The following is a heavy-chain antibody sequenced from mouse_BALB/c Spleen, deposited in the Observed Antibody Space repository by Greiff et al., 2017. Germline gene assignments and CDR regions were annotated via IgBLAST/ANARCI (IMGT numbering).Heavy chain of an antibody. CDR1: GYTFSSYW. Sequence: VQLQQSGAELVKPGASVKISCTATGYTFSSYWIECVKQRPGHGLEWIGEILPGSGSTNYNEKFKGKATFTADTSSNTAYMQLSSLTSEDSAVYYCARGAEYDYYGRWFAYWGQGTLVTVSA. J-gene: IGHJ3*01. D-gene: IGHD1-1*01. V-gene: IGHV1-9*01. CDR3: ARGAEYDYYGRWFAY. CDR2: ILPGSGST.